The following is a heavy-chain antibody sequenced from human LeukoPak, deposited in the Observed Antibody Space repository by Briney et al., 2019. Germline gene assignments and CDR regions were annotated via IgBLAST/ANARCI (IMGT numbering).Heavy chain of an antibody. J-gene: IGHJ5*02. Sequence: SQTLSLTCTVSGGSINSGDYYWNWIRQPPGKGLEWIGYIYYSGNTYYSPSLKTRVTISVDTSKNQFSLKLSSVTAADTAVYYCARRGKWLQLFDPWGQGTLVTVSS. CDR3: ARRGKWLQLFDP. CDR2: IYYSGNT. D-gene: IGHD3-22*01. V-gene: IGHV4-30-4*08. CDR1: GGSINSGDYY.